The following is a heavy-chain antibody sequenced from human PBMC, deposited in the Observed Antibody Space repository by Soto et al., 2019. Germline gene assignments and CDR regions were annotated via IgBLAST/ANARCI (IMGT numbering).Heavy chain of an antibody. CDR2: INHSGST. Sequence: PSETLSLTCAVYGGSFSGYYWSWIRQPPGKGLEWIGEINHSGSTNYNPSLKSRVTISVDTSKNQFSLKLSSVTAADTAVYYCARRPNVSSYRGNWFDPWGQGTLVTVS. V-gene: IGHV4-34*01. J-gene: IGHJ5*02. CDR1: GGSFSGYY. D-gene: IGHD3-22*01. CDR3: ARRPNVSSYRGNWFDP.